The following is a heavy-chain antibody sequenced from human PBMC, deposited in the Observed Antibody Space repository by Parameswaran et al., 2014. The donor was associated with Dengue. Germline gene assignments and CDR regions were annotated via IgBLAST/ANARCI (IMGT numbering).Heavy chain of an antibody. CDR2: ISSSSSYI. D-gene: IGHD1-26*01. J-gene: IGHJ6*02. Sequence: VRQMPGKGLEWVSSISSSSSYIYYADSVKGRFTISRDNAKNSLYLQMNSLRAEDTAVYYCARGGSGSYPRGYYYGMDVWGQGTTVTVSS. V-gene: IGHV3-21*01. CDR3: ARGGSGSYPRGYYYGMDV.